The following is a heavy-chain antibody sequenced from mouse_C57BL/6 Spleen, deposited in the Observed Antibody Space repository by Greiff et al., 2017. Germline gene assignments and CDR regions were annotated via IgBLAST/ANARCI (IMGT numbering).Heavy chain of an antibody. CDR2: INPSTGGP. D-gene: IGHD2-4*01. CDR3: ARGFYDYDGDY. V-gene: IGHV1-42*01. CDR1: GYSFTGCY. J-gene: IGHJ2*01. Sequence: VQLKESGPELVKPGASVKISCKASGYSFTGCYMNWVKQSPEMSLEWIGEINPSTGGPTYNQKFKAKATLTVDKSSSTAYMQLKSLTSEDSAVYYWARGFYDYDGDYWGKGTTLTVP.